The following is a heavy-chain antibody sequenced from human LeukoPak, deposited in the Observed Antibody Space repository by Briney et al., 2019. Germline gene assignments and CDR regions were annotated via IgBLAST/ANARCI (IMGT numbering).Heavy chain of an antibody. CDR3: ARSLIAVAGTGGVDY. CDR2: INHSGST. CDR1: GGSLSGYY. J-gene: IGHJ4*02. D-gene: IGHD6-19*01. V-gene: IGHV4-34*01. Sequence: SETLSLTCAVSGGSLSGYYWTWIRQPPGKGLEWIGEINHSGSTNYNPSLKSRVTISVDTSKNQFSLKLSSVTAADTAVYYCARSLIAVAGTGGVDYWGQGTLVTVSS.